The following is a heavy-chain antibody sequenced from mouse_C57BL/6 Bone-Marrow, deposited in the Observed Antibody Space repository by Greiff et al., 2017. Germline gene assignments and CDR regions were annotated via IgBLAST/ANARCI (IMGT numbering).Heavy chain of an antibody. Sequence: EVQLQESGAELVRPGASVKLSCTASGFNIKDDYMHWVKQRPEQGLEWIGWIDPENGDTEYASKFQGKATITADTSSNTAYLQLSSLTSEDTAVYYCTTSTTVVAPFDYWGQGTTLTVSS. CDR1: GFNIKDDY. D-gene: IGHD1-1*01. CDR3: TTSTTVVAPFDY. V-gene: IGHV14-4*01. CDR2: IDPENGDT. J-gene: IGHJ2*01.